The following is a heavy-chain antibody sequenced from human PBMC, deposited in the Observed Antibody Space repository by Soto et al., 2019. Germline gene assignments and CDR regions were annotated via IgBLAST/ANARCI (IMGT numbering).Heavy chain of an antibody. J-gene: IGHJ6*02. CDR2: IYYSGST. V-gene: IGHV4-59*01. CDR3: ARDLGTAMVTGYYYYGMDV. CDR1: GGPISSYY. Sequence: SETLPLSVTVWGGPISSYYWSWIRQPPGKGLEWIWYIYYSGSTNYNPSLKSRVTISVDTSKNQFSLKLSSVTAADTAVYYCARDLGTAMVTGYYYYGMDVRGQGTTVT. D-gene: IGHD5-18*01.